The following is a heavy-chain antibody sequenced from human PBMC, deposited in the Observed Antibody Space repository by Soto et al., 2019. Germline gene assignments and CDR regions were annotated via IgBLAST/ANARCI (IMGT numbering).Heavy chain of an antibody. D-gene: IGHD6-13*01. Sequence: EVQLVESGGGLVQPGRSLRFSCAASGFTFDDYAMHWVRQAPGKGLEWVSGISWNSGSIGYADSVKGRFTISRDNAKNSLYLQMNSLRAEDTALYYCAKDIGIAAAGTVGITDYWGQGTLVTVSS. CDR3: AKDIGIAAAGTVGITDY. CDR2: ISWNSGSI. CDR1: GFTFDDYA. J-gene: IGHJ4*02. V-gene: IGHV3-9*01.